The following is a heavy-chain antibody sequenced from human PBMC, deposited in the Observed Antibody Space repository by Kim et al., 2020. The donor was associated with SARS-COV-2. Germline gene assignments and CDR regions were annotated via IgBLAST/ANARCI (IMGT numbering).Heavy chain of an antibody. J-gene: IGHJ4*02. CDR1: GGSIRSASYF. V-gene: IGHV4-39*01. Sequence: SETLSLTCTVSGGSIRSASYFWGWVRQPPGKGLEWVGSIFYSGPAYYAPSLRRRLTMSVNTSKNQFSLRLNAVTAADTAVYYCAGRTNLGWLPFDEWGQGTLVAVSP. CDR2: IFYSGPA. CDR3: AGRTNLGWLPFDE. D-gene: IGHD6-19*01.